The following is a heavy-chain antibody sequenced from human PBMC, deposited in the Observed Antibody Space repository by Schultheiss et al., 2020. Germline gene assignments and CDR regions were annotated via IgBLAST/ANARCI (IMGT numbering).Heavy chain of an antibody. CDR3: AKEKNYYYKYGMDV. J-gene: IGHJ6*02. CDR2: ISGSGGST. CDR1: GFTVSNTY. Sequence: GGSLKLSCAASGFTVSNTYMTWVRQAPGKGLEWVSAISGSGGSTYYADSVKGRFTISRDNSKNTLSLQMNSLRAEDTAVYYCAKEKNYYYKYGMDVWGQGTTVTVSS. V-gene: IGHV3-23*01.